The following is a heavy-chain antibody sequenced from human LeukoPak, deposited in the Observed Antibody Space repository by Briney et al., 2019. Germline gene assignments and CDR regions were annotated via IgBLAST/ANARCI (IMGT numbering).Heavy chain of an antibody. J-gene: IGHJ6*02. D-gene: IGHD5-12*01. CDR1: GFTFSSYE. CDR3: ARDPRVYSGYDSVQYYYYGMDV. CDR2: ISSSGSTI. Sequence: GGSLRLSCAASGFTFSSYEMNWVRQAPGKGLEWVSYISSSGSTIYYADSVKGRFTISRDNAKNSLYLQMNSLRAEDTAVYYCARDPRVYSGYDSVQYYYYGMDVWGQGTTVTVSS. V-gene: IGHV3-48*03.